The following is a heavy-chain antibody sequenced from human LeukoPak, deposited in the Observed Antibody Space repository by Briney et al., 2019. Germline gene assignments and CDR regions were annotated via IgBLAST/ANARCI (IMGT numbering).Heavy chain of an antibody. J-gene: IGHJ3*02. Sequence: QPGGSLRLSCAASGFSFSSYAMIWVRQAPGKGLEWVSGISDSGYNTYYADSVKGRFTISRDNSKNTLYLQMNSLRAEDTAVYYCARTGSTRCSGVCSFDIWGQGTMVTVPS. CDR3: ARTGSTRCSGVCSFDI. CDR2: ISDSGYNT. D-gene: IGHD2-2*01. CDR1: GFSFSSYA. V-gene: IGHV3-23*01.